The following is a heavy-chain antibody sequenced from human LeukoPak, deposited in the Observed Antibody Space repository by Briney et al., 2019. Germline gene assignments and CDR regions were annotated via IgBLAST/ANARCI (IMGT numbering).Heavy chain of an antibody. D-gene: IGHD5/OR15-5a*01. CDR1: GFTFSSYD. V-gene: IGHV3-13*01. J-gene: IGHJ3*02. CDR3: IRGGIQVSGIDVVDI. CDR2: IGIAGDT. Sequence: SGGSLRLSCAASGFTFSSYDMHWVRQAPGRGLEWVSAIGIAGDTYYPDSVKGRFTISRENAKNSMYLQMNSLKDGGTAVYYCIRGGIQVSGIDVVDIWGQGTMVTVSS.